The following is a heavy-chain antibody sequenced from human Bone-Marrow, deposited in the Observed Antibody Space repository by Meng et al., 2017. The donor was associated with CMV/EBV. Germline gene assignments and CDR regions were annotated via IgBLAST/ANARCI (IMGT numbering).Heavy chain of an antibody. V-gene: IGHV3-30*02. J-gene: IGHJ4*02. CDR3: AKTLAGHQLGHDY. CDR2: IRYDGSNK. CDR1: GFTFSSYG. D-gene: IGHD6-13*01. Sequence: GESLKISCAASGFTFSSYGMHWVRQAPGKGLEWVAFIRYDGSNKYYADSVKGRFTISRDNSKNTLYLQMNSLRAEDTVVYYCAKTLAGHQLGHDYWGQGTMVTVSS.